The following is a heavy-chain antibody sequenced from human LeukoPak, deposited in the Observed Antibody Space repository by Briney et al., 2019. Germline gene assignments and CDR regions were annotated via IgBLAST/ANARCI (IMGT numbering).Heavy chain of an antibody. V-gene: IGHV1-2*02. CDR3: ARDFNGYSSSYFDY. J-gene: IGHJ4*02. Sequence: GASVTVSFEASGYTFTGYYMHWVRQAPGQGREWMGWINPNSGGTNYAQKFQGRVTMTRDTSISTAYMELSRLRSDDTAVYYCARDFNGYSSSYFDYWGQGTLVTVSS. D-gene: IGHD6-6*01. CDR2: INPNSGGT. CDR1: GYTFTGYY.